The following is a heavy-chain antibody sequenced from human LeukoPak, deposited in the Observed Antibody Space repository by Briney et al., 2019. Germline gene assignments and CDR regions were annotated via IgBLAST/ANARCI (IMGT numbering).Heavy chain of an antibody. D-gene: IGHD6-19*01. CDR1: GYTFTNYY. CDR3: ARGPLSGSGFFDP. CDR2: INPNGGNP. Sequence: ASVKVSCKASGYTFTNYYMHWVRQAPGHGLEWMGIINPNGGNPTYAQNFQGRLTMTTDKSTSTLYMDLNSLTSEDSAVYYCARGPLSGSGFFDPWGQGTLVTVSS. J-gene: IGHJ5*02. V-gene: IGHV1-46*01.